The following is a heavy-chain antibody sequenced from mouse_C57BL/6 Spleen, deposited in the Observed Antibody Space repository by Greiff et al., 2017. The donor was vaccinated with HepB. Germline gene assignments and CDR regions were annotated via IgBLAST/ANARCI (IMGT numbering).Heavy chain of an antibody. J-gene: IGHJ3*01. Sequence: VQLQHSGPELVKPGASVKIPCKASGYTFTDYNMDWVKQSHGKSLEWIGDINPNNGGTIYNQKFKGKATLTVDKSSSTAYMELRSLTSEDTAVYYCARFYYGSSYGFAYWGQGTLVTVSA. V-gene: IGHV1-18*01. CDR1: GYTFTDYN. CDR2: INPNNGGT. D-gene: IGHD1-1*01. CDR3: ARFYYGSSYGFAY.